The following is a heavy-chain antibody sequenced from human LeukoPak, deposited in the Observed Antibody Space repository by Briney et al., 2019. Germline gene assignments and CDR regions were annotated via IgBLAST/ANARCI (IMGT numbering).Heavy chain of an antibody. D-gene: IGHD2-15*01. V-gene: IGHV3-23*01. CDR3: ANTPPTGYCSGGSCYSLYYFDY. CDR1: GFPFSSYA. J-gene: IGHJ4*02. CDR2: ISGSGGST. Sequence: GGSLRLSCSTPGFPFSSYAVSWVRQAPGKGLEWVSAISGSGGSTYYADSVKGRFTTSSDNSKNTLYLQMNSLRAENTAVYYCANTPPTGYCSGGSCYSLYYFDYWGQGTLVTVSS.